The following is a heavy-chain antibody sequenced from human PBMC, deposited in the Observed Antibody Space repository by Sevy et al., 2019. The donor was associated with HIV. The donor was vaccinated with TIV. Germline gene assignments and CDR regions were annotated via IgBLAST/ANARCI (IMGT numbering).Heavy chain of an antibody. Sequence: GGSLRLSCTASGYTFPAFSFNWVRQAPGKGLEWLSYISTGTDHIYYADSAKGRFTISRDDAMNSVYLEMKSLRDQDTALYYCVRRGVDAYNVYFDLWGQRTLVTVSS. CDR2: ISTGTDHI. CDR3: VRRGVDAYNVYFDL. CDR1: GYTFPAFS. V-gene: IGHV3-21*05. D-gene: IGHD3-10*01. J-gene: IGHJ4*02.